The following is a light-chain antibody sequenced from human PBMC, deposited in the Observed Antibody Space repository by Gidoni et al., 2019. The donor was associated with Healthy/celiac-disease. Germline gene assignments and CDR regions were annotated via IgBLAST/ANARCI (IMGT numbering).Light chain of an antibody. J-gene: IGKJ2*01. Sequence: EIVLTQSPGTLSLSPGERATLSCRASQSFSSCYLAWYQQKPGQAPRLLIYGASSRATGIPDRFSGSGSGTDFTLTISRLEPEDFAVYYCQQYGSSSYTFGQGTKLEIK. CDR2: GAS. CDR1: QSFSSCY. CDR3: QQYGSSSYT. V-gene: IGKV3-20*01.